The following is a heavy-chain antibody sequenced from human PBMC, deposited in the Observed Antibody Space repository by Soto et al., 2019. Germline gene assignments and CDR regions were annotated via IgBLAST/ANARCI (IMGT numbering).Heavy chain of an antibody. D-gene: IGHD5-18*01. CDR3: ARSRWSDKAMVSFFDY. CDR1: GGTFSSYA. V-gene: IGHV1-69*01. J-gene: IGHJ4*02. Sequence: QVQLVQSGAEVKKPGSSVKVSCKASGGTFSSYAISWVRQAPGQGLEWMGGIIPIFGTANYAQKFQGRVTITAAESTRTAYLELSSLRSEDTAVYYCARSRWSDKAMVSFFDYWGQGTLVTVSS. CDR2: IIPIFGTA.